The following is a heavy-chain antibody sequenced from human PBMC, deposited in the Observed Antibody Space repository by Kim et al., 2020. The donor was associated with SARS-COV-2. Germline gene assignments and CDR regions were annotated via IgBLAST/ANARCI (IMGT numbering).Heavy chain of an antibody. V-gene: IGHV3-64D*09. CDR3: VKDPDTMIVVVTPNWYFDL. Sequence: GGSLRLSCSASGFTFSSYAMHWVRQAPGKGLEYVSAISSNGGSTYYADSVKGRFTISRDNSKNTLYLQMSSLRAEDTAVYYCVKDPDTMIVVVTPNWYFDLWGRGTLVTVSS. J-gene: IGHJ2*01. CDR2: ISSNGGST. CDR1: GFTFSSYA. D-gene: IGHD3-22*01.